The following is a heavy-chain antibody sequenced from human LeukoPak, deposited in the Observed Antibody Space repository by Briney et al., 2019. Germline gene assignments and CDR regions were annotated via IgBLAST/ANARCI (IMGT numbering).Heavy chain of an antibody. CDR2: INPNSGGT. CDR3: ARDRVEYSSSSYYYYYYMDV. D-gene: IGHD6-6*01. J-gene: IGHJ6*03. CDR1: GYTFTGYY. V-gene: IGHV1-2*02. Sequence: GASVKVSCKASGYTFTGYYMHWVRQAPGQGLEWMGWINPNSGGTNYAQKFQGRVTMTRDTSISTAYMELSGLRSDDTAVYYCARDRVEYSSSSYYYYYYMDVWGKGTTVTVSS.